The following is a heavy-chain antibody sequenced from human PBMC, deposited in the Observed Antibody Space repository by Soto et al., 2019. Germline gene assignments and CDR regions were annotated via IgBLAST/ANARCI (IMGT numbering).Heavy chain of an antibody. CDR3: ARRGYYYGSGAGYGMDV. V-gene: IGHV1-2*04. CDR2: INPNSGGT. J-gene: IGHJ6*02. D-gene: IGHD3-10*01. CDR1: GYTFTGYY. Sequence: QVQLVQSGAEVKKPGASVKVSCKASGYTFTGYYMHWVRQAPGQGLEWMGWINPNSGGTNYAQKFQGWVTMTRDTSISTAYMELSRLRSDDTAVYYCARRGYYYGSGAGYGMDVWGQGTTVTVSS.